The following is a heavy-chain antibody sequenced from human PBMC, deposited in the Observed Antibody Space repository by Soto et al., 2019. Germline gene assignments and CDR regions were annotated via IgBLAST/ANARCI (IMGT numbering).Heavy chain of an antibody. V-gene: IGHV4-59*01. CDR3: ARRYSSGFDY. D-gene: IGHD6-19*01. J-gene: IGHJ4*02. CDR2: IYYSGST. Sequence: SETLSLTSTCSGFSIISYDWSWIRQPTGKGLEWIGYIYYSGSTNYNPSLKSRVTISVDTFKNQFSLKLSSVTAADTAVYYCARRYSSGFDYWGQGTLVTVSS. CDR1: GFSIISYD.